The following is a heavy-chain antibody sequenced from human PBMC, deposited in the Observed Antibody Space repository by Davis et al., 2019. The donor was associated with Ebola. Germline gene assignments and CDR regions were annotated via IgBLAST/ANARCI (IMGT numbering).Heavy chain of an antibody. J-gene: IGHJ5*02. Sequence: ASVKVSCKASGYTFTSHAMHLVRQAPGQRLEWMGWINAGNGNTKYSQKFQGRVTITRDTSASKAYMELSSLRSEDTAVYYRARGGLWLSNWFDPWGQGTLVTVSS. V-gene: IGHV1-3*01. CDR3: ARGGLWLSNWFDP. CDR1: GYTFTSHA. D-gene: IGHD5-18*01. CDR2: INAGNGNT.